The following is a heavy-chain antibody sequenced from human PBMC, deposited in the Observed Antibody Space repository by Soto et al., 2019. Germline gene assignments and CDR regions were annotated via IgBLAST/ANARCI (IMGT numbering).Heavy chain of an antibody. D-gene: IGHD5-12*01. J-gene: IGHJ4*02. Sequence: QVQLQESGPGLVKPSQTLSLTCTVSGGSISSGDYYWSWIRQPPGKGLEWIGYIFYSGSTYYNPSLKSRVTISVDTSKNRCSLQLGSVTAADTAVYYCARWLGYGPHFDYWGQGTLVTVSS. V-gene: IGHV4-30-4*01. CDR1: GGSISSGDYY. CDR2: IFYSGST. CDR3: ARWLGYGPHFDY.